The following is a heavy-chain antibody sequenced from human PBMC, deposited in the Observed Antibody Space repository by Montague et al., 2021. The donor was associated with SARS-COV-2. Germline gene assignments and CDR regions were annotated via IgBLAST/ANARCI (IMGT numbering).Heavy chain of an antibody. D-gene: IGHD3-10*01. Sequence: SETLSLTCTVSGGSLNNYFWSWIRQPPGKGLEWVGYISDSGSTKYNPSLQSRVTISVDTSRNQFSLKLLSVTAADTAFYYCASVDGRGPGEYWGQGTLVSVSS. CDR2: ISDSGST. V-gene: IGHV4-59*08. CDR1: GGSLNNYF. CDR3: ASVDGRGPGEY. J-gene: IGHJ4*02.